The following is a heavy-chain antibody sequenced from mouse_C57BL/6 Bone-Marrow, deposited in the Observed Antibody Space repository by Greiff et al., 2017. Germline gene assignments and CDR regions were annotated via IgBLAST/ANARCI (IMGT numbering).Heavy chain of an antibody. Sequence: VQLKQSVAELVRPGASVKLSCTASGFNIKNTYMHWVKQRPEQGLEWIGRIDPANGNTKYAPKFQGKATITADTSSNTAYLQLSSLTSEDTAIYYCARSPDSSGYLAWVAYWGQGTLVTVSA. D-gene: IGHD3-2*02. CDR3: ARSPDSSGYLAWVAY. J-gene: IGHJ3*01. CDR1: GFNIKNTY. CDR2: IDPANGNT. V-gene: IGHV14-3*01.